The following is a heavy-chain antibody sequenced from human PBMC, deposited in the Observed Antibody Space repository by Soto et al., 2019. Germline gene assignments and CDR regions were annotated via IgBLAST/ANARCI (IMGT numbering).Heavy chain of an antibody. CDR3: AAGEASSRNLAPYYLDF. Sequence: SETLSLTCTVSGGSMRNYFWTWIRQPPGKGLEWIGYIHYSGATSFFPSYNPSLRGRVTISEDTSKNQFSLKLLSVTTADTAGYFCAAGEASSRNLAPYYLDFWGQGTLVTVSS. V-gene: IGHV4-59*01. D-gene: IGHD6-13*01. J-gene: IGHJ4*02. CDR2: IHYSGATSFFP. CDR1: GGSMRNYF.